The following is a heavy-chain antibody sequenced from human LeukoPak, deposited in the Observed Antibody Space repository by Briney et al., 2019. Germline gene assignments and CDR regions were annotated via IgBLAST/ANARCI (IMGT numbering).Heavy chain of an antibody. CDR3: ARSQGSGWLNDY. Sequence: SQTLSLTCALSGDSLSSNSAAWHWIRQSPSRGLEWLGRTYYRSKWYNDYAVSVKSRITINPDTSKNQFSLQLNSVTSEDTAVYYCARSQGSGWLNDYWGQGTLVTVSS. CDR2: TYYRSKWYN. CDR1: GDSLSSNSAA. D-gene: IGHD6-19*01. J-gene: IGHJ4*02. V-gene: IGHV6-1*01.